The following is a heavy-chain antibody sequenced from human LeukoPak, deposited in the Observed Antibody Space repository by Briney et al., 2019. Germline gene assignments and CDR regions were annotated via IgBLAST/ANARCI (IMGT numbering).Heavy chain of an antibody. Sequence: GGSLRLSCAASGFTFSSYAMHWVRQAPGKGLEWVAVISYDGSNNYYADSVKGRFTISRDNSKNTLYLQMNSLRAEDTAVYYCARSEPDYWYFDLWGRGTLVTVSS. V-gene: IGHV3-30-3*01. CDR2: ISYDGSNN. J-gene: IGHJ2*01. CDR1: GFTFSSYA. CDR3: ARSEPDYWYFDL. D-gene: IGHD1-14*01.